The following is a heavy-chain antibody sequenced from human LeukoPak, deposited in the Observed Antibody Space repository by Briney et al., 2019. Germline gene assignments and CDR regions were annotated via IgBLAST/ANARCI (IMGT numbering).Heavy chain of an antibody. CDR3: ARGFLELDY. CDR1: GGSISSYY. J-gene: IGHJ4*02. Sequence: SETLSLTRTVSGGSISSYYWSWIRQPPGKGLEWIGYIYYSGSTNYNPSLKSRVTISVDTSKNQFSLKLSSVTAADTAVYYCARGFLELDYWGQGTLVTVSS. V-gene: IGHV4-59*01. D-gene: IGHD3-3*01. CDR2: IYYSGST.